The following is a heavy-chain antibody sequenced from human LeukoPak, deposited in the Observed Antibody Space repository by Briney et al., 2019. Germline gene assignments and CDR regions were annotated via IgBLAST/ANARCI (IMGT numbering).Heavy chain of an antibody. CDR1: GYSFTRSG. Sequence: GASVKVSCTASGYSFTRSGISWVRQAPGQGLEWMAWMNTYNDQTNYAQKFQGRVTLTTDTSTSTAYMELRSLRSDDTAVYYCARDPPSIAAAPLDIWGQGTRVTVSS. D-gene: IGHD6-13*01. V-gene: IGHV1-18*01. CDR2: MNTYNDQT. CDR3: ARDPPSIAAAPLDI. J-gene: IGHJ3*02.